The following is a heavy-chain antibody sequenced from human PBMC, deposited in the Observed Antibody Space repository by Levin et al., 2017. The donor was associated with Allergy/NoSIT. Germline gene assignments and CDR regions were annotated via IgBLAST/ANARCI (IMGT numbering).Heavy chain of an antibody. CDR1: GGTFSSYA. V-gene: IGHV1-69*01. J-gene: IGHJ4*02. CDR3: ARVYGGSGKYMGDF. CDR2: TIPIFGTV. D-gene: IGHD3-10*01. Sequence: KISCKASGGTFSSYAINWVRQAPGQGLEWMGGTIPIFGTVKYAQTFQGRVTITSDESTSTAYMELSGLRTEDTAMYYCARVYGGSGKYMGDFWGQGILVTVSS.